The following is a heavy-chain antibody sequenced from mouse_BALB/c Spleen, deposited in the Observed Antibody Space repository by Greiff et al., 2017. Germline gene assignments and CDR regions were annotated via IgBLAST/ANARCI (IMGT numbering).Heavy chain of an antibody. D-gene: IGHD2-3*01. CDR3: ARSRWFQYYFDY. J-gene: IGHJ2*01. Sequence: QVHVKQSGPGLVQPSQSLSITCTVSGFSLTSYGVHWVRQSPGKGLEWLGVIWSGGSTDYNAAFISRLSISKDNSKSQVFFKMNSLQANDTAIYYCARSRWFQYYFDYWGQGTTLTVSS. CDR2: IWSGGST. CDR1: GFSLTSYG. V-gene: IGHV2-2*02.